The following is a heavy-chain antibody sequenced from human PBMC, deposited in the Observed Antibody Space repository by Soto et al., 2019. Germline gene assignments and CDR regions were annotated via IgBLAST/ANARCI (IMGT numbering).Heavy chain of an antibody. CDR1: GGSISSYY. D-gene: IGHD2-2*01. CDR3: ARFSRAYCSSTSCYHY. J-gene: IGHJ4*02. CDR2: INHSGST. Sequence: PSETLSLTCTVSGGSISSYYWSWIRQPPGKGLEWIGEINHSGSTNYNPSLKSRVTISVDTFKNQFSLKLSSVTAADTAVYYCARFSRAYCSSTSCYHYWGQGTLVTVSS. V-gene: IGHV4-34*01.